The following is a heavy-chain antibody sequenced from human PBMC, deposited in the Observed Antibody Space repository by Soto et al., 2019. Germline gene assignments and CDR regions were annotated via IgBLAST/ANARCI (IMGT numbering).Heavy chain of an antibody. CDR1: GYTFTAYY. V-gene: IGHV1-2*02. D-gene: IGHD2-21*02. CDR2: INPKTGDT. CDR3: ARQLAYCGGDCYTEPIDY. Sequence: QAQLVQSGAEVKKPGASVKVSCKTSGYTFTAYYIPWVRQAPGQGLEWVGWINPKTGDTKYAQKFQGRVTMTGDTAITTAYMELGRLRSDDTAVYYCARQLAYCGGDCYTEPIDYWGQGTLVTVSS. J-gene: IGHJ4*02.